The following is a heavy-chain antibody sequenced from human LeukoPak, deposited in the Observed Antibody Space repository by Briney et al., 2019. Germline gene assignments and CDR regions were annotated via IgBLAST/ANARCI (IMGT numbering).Heavy chain of an antibody. Sequence: ASVKVSCKASGYTFTGYYMHWVRQAPGQGLEWMGWINPNSGGTNYAQKFQGRVTMTRDTSISTAYMELSRLRSDDTAVYYCAILDLGGLLYYFDYWGQGTLVTVSS. CDR3: AILDLGGLLYYFDY. D-gene: IGHD3-3*01. J-gene: IGHJ4*02. CDR2: INPNSGGT. CDR1: GYTFTGYY. V-gene: IGHV1-2*02.